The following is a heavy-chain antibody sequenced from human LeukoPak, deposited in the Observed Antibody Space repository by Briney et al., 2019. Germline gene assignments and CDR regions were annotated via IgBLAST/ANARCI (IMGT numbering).Heavy chain of an antibody. CDR3: ARRAGGYSHPYDY. D-gene: IGHD4-23*01. CDR1: GFTFSSYG. CDR2: IKTGGAST. V-gene: IGHV3-23*01. J-gene: IGHJ4*02. Sequence: GRSLRLSCAASGFTFSSYGMSWVRQAPGKGLEWVSAIKTGGASTYYADSVKGRFTISRDISKNTLYLQMNSLRAEDTAMYYCARRAGGYSHPYDYWGQGILVTVSS.